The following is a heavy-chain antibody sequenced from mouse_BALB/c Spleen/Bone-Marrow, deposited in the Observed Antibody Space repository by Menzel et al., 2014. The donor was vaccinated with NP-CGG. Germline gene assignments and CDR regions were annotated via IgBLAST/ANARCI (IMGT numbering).Heavy chain of an antibody. V-gene: IGHV1-14*01. CDR3: ARGMIGPYYTMDY. J-gene: IGHJ4*01. CDR1: GYTFTTYA. Sequence: EVHLVESGPELVKPGASVKMSCKASGYTFTTYAVHWVKQKPGQGLEWIGYINPYNDNTKYNEKFKGKATLTSDKSSSTAFMDLSSLTSEDSAVYYCARGMIGPYYTMDYWGQGTSVIVSS. D-gene: IGHD2-4*01. CDR2: INPYNDNT.